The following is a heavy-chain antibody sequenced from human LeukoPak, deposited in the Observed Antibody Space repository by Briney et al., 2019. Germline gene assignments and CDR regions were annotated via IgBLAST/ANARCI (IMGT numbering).Heavy chain of an antibody. J-gene: IGHJ4*02. CDR1: GFTFSSYW. V-gene: IGHV3-7*01. D-gene: IGHD6-13*01. CDR3: ARKRKTSSLDY. CDR2: IKQDGSEK. Sequence: PGGSLRLSCPASGFTFSSYWMSWVRQAPGKGLEWVANIKQDGSEKYYVDSVKGRFTISRDNAKNSLYLQMNSLRAEDTAVYYCARKRKTSSLDYWGQGTLVTVSS.